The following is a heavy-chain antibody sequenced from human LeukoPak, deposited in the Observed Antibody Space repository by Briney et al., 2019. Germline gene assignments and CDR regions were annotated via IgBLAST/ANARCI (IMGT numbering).Heavy chain of an antibody. CDR3: ARLKRATVTTGGIFDY. V-gene: IGHV4-39*01. D-gene: IGHD4-17*01. Sequence: SETLSLTCTVSGGTISSSSYYWGWIRQPPGKGLEWIGSIYYSGSTYYNPSLKSRVTISVDTSKNQFSLKLSSVTAADTAVYHCARLKRATVTTGGIFDYWGQGTLVTVSS. J-gene: IGHJ4*02. CDR2: IYYSGST. CDR1: GGTISSSSYY.